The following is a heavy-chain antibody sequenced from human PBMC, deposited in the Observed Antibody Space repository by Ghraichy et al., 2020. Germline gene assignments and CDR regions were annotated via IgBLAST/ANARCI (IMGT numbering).Heavy chain of an antibody. Sequence: GGSLRLSCAASGFTFSSYEMNWVRQAPGKGLEWVSYISSSGSTIYYADSVKGRFTISRDNAKNSLYLQMNSLRAEDTAVYYCARDHGGNSGYYYYYGMDVWGQGTTVTVSS. D-gene: IGHD4-23*01. V-gene: IGHV3-48*03. CDR2: ISSSGSTI. CDR1: GFTFSSYE. J-gene: IGHJ6*02. CDR3: ARDHGGNSGYYYYYGMDV.